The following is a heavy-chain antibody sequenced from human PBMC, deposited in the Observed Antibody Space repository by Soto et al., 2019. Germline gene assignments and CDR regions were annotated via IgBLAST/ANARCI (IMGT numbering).Heavy chain of an antibody. D-gene: IGHD6-19*01. CDR2: ISATGGTT. CDR1: GFTFSDYA. Sequence: EVHLSKSGGGVVQPGGSLRLSCVVSGFTFSDYAMDWVRQAPGKGLEWVLEISATGGTTNYADSVKGRYTISRDNSNNTLYLQLTNLRAEDTAMFYCAKASSAWYGSKNYYFDSWGQGALVTVSS. CDR3: AKASSAWYGSKNYYFDS. J-gene: IGHJ4*02. V-gene: IGHV3-23*01.